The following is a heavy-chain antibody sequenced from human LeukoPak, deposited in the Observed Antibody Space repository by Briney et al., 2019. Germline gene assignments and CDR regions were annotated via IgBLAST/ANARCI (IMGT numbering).Heavy chain of an antibody. V-gene: IGHV4-31*03. CDR2: MYHSGST. CDR3: ARGFGITGTTLRP. D-gene: IGHD1-7*01. J-gene: IGHJ5*02. Sequence: SQTLSLTCTVSGGSISSGGYCWSWIRQHPGKGLEWIAYMYHSGSTYYNPSLKSRVTISVDTSKNQFSLKLSSVTAADTAVYYCARGFGITGTTLRPWGQGTLVTVSS. CDR1: GGSISSGGYC.